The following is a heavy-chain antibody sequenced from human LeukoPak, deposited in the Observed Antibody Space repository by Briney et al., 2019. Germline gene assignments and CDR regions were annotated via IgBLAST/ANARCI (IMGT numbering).Heavy chain of an antibody. V-gene: IGHV1-69*02. CDR1: GYTFTGYY. D-gene: IGHD5-24*01. Sequence: SVKVSCKASGYTFTGYYMHWVRPAPGQGLEWMGRIIPILGIANYAQKFQGRVMITADKSTSTAYMELSSLRSEDTAVYYCARNRWTKEAMDYWGQGTLVTVSS. CDR3: ARNRWTKEAMDY. J-gene: IGHJ4*02. CDR2: IIPILGIA.